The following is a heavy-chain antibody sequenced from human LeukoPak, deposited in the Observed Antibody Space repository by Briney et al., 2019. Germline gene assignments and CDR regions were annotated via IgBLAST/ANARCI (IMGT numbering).Heavy chain of an antibody. CDR3: ARDLLSAGDRYYYDEKPSNQVGAFDI. Sequence: ASVKVSCKASRYTFTSYGISWVRQAPGQGLEWMGWISAHNGNTNYTQKFQGRVTITADKSTSTAYMELSSLRSEDTAVYYCARDLLSAGDRYYYDEKPSNQVGAFDIWGQGTMVTVSS. D-gene: IGHD3-22*01. CDR2: ISAHNGNT. J-gene: IGHJ3*02. V-gene: IGHV1-18*01. CDR1: RYTFTSYG.